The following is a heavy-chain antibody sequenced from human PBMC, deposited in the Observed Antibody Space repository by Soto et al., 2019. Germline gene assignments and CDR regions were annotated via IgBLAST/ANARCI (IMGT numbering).Heavy chain of an antibody. CDR2: IFSNDEK. D-gene: IGHD5-18*01. Sequence: QVTLKESGPVLVKPTETLTLTCTVSGFSLSTARMGVSWIRQPPGKALEWLAHIFSNDEKSYRISLESRLTISKDTSKGQVVLTMTNMDPVDTATYYWARYVDTALVARFDFWGQGTLVTVSS. CDR3: ARYVDTALVARFDF. V-gene: IGHV2-26*01. J-gene: IGHJ4*02. CDR1: GFSLSTARMG.